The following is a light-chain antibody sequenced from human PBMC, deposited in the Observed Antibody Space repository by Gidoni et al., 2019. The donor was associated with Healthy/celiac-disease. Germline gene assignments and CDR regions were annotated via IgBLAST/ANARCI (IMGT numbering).Light chain of an antibody. CDR3: QSYDSSLSGSV. CDR1: SSNIWAGYD. J-gene: IGLJ2*01. V-gene: IGLV1-40*01. CDR2: GNS. Sequence: QSVLTQTPSVSGAPGQRVTISCTGSSSNIWAGYDVHWYQQLPGTAPKLLLYGNSNRPSGVPDRFSGSKSGTSASLAITGLQAEDEAGYYCQSYDSSLSGSVFGGGTKLTVL.